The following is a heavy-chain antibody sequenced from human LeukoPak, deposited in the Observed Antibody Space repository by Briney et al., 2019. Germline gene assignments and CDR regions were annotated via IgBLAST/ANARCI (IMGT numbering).Heavy chain of an antibody. CDR3: ATHGGYCSSTSCQGWFDP. Sequence: SETLSLTCAVYGGSFSGYYWSWIRQPPGKGLEWIGEINHSGSTNYNPSLKSRVTISVDTSKNQFSLKLSSVTAADTAVYYCATHGGYCSSTSCQGWFDPWGQGTLVTVSS. CDR2: INHSGST. V-gene: IGHV4-34*01. J-gene: IGHJ5*02. D-gene: IGHD2-2*01. CDR1: GGSFSGYY.